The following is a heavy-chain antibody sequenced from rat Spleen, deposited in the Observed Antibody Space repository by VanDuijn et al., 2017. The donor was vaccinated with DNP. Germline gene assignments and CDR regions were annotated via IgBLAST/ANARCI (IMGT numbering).Heavy chain of an antibody. CDR2: ITGRGGNT. CDR1: RFTFNNYW. D-gene: IGHD4-3*01. V-gene: IGHV5-31*01. CDR3: ARWYNSGYYFDY. Sequence: EVQLVESGGDLVQPGRSLKLSCVVSRFTFNNYWLTWFRQVPGMGLEWVASITGRGGNTYYPDSVKGRFTISRDNAKRTLYLEMNSLRSEDTATYYCARWYNSGYYFDYWGQGVMVTVSS. J-gene: IGHJ2*01.